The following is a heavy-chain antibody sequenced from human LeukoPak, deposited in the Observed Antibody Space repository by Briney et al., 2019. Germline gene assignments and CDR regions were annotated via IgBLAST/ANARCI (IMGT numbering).Heavy chain of an antibody. CDR1: GFTFSSYA. D-gene: IGHD3-10*01. CDR3: AKNFEPHGSGSYVFDY. Sequence: GGFLRLSCAASGFTFSSYAMSWVRQAPGKGLEWVSAISGSGGSTYYADSVKGRFTISRDNSKNTLYLQMNSLRAEDTAVYYCAKNFEPHGSGSYVFDYWGQGTLVTVSS. V-gene: IGHV3-23*01. J-gene: IGHJ4*02. CDR2: ISGSGGST.